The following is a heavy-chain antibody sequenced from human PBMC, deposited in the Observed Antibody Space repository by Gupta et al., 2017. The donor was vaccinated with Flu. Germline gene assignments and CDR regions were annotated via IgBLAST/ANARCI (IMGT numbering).Heavy chain of an antibody. V-gene: IGHV6-1*01. CDR3: ARSIAVAGTQIKEPLHFEYYYYGMDV. J-gene: IGHJ6*02. CDR2: TYYRSKWYN. Sequence: QVQLQQPGPGLANPWQTLPLPCAISGNSVASTRPPWNWIRQSPSRGLEWLGRTYYRSKWYNYYAVSVKSRITINPDTSKSQFSLQLNSVTPEDTAVYYCARSIAVAGTQIKEPLHFEYYYYGMDVWGQGTTVTVSS. D-gene: IGHD6-19*01. CDR1: GNSVASTRPP.